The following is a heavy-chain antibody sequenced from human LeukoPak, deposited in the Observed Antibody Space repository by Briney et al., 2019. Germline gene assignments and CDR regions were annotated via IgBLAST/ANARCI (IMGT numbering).Heavy chain of an antibody. CDR2: IKQDGSEK. CDR1: GFIFKRYC. V-gene: IGHV3-7*01. Sequence: GVSLRLLCAASGFIFKRYCMRWVRRARGKGLEWVANIKQDGSEKNYVNSVKGRFTISKDNAKNSLYLQMNSLRVEDTAVYYCARNAFDIWGQGTMVTVSS. CDR3: ARNAFDI. J-gene: IGHJ3*02.